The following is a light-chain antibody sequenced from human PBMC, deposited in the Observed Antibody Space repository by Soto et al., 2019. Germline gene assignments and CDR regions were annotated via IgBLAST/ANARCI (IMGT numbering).Light chain of an antibody. V-gene: IGKV3-11*01. CDR1: QGIGDT. J-gene: IGKJ5*01. Sequence: EVVMTQSPATLSVSPGEGVTLSCRASQGIGDTLAWYQQKPGQAPRLLIYDASNRATGIPARFSGSGSGTDFTLTISSLEPEDFAVYYCQQRSNWPINFGQGTRLEI. CDR2: DAS. CDR3: QQRSNWPIN.